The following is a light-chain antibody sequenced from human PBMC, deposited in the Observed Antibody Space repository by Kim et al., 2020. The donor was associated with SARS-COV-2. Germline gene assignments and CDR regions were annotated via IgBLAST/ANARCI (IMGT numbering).Light chain of an antibody. CDR3: QQRGNWPWT. CDR1: QSVSSY. CDR2: DAS. V-gene: IGKV3-11*01. J-gene: IGKJ1*01. Sequence: EIVLTQSPATLSLSPGERATLSCRASQSVSSYLAWYQQKPGQAPRLLIYDASNRATGIPARFSGSGSGTDFTLTISSLEPEDFAVYYCQQRGNWPWTFGQGTKVDIK.